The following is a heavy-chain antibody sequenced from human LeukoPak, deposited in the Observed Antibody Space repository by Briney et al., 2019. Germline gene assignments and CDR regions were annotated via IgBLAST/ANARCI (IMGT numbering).Heavy chain of an antibody. CDR1: GGSFSGYY. Sequence: KPSETLSLTCAVYGGSFSGYYWSWIRQPPGKGLEWIGEINHSGSTNYNPSLKSRVTISVDTSKSQFSLRLSSVTAADTAVYYCARGLGFDYWGQGTLVTVSS. V-gene: IGHV4-34*01. J-gene: IGHJ4*02. CDR2: INHSGST. CDR3: ARGLGFDY.